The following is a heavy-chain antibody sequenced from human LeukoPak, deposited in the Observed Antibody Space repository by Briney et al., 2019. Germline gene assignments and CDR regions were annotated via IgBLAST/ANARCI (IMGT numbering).Heavy chain of an antibody. CDR3: ARGEQLGLYNYYYYMDV. CDR1: GGSISSYY. J-gene: IGHJ6*03. D-gene: IGHD6-6*01. CDR2: IYYSGST. Sequence: SETLSLTCTVSGGSISSYYWSWIRLPPGRGLEWIGYIYYSGSTNYNPSLKSRVTISVDTSKNQFSLKLSSVTAADTAVYYCARGEQLGLYNYYYYMDVWGKGTTVTVSS. V-gene: IGHV4-59*01.